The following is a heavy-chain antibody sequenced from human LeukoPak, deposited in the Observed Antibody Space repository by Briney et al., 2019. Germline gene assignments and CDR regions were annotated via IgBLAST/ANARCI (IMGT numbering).Heavy chain of an antibody. CDR2: IIPIFGTA. D-gene: IGHD6-19*01. Sequence: SVKVSCKASGGTFSSYAISWVRQAPGQGLEWMGGIIPIFGTANYAQRFQGRVTITTDESTSTAYMELSSLRSEDTAVYYCARVGRYSSGMMDWGQGTLVTVSS. V-gene: IGHV1-69*05. CDR1: GGTFSSYA. J-gene: IGHJ4*02. CDR3: ARVGRYSSGMMD.